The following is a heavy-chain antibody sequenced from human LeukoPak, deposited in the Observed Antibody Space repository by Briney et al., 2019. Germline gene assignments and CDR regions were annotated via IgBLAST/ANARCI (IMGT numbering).Heavy chain of an antibody. CDR3: PWGGWLHPIDY. J-gene: IGHJ4*02. Sequence: ASVTVSCKASGYTFIGNYLHWVRQTPGQGLEWMGWINPNNGATNSAQKFQDRVALTRDLSINTAFMKLSNLTSDDTAMYFCPWGGWLHPIDYSGRGTLVTVSS. D-gene: IGHD3-10*01. V-gene: IGHV1-2*02. CDR2: INPNNGAT. CDR1: GYTFIGNY.